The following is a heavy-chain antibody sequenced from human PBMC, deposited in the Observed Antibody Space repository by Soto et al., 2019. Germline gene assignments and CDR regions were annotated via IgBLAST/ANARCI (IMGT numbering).Heavy chain of an antibody. CDR3: AAPPPYGSGPWDYYYGMDV. Sequence: SVKVSCKASGFSFTISAVQWVRQARGQRLEWIGWIVVGSGNTNYAQKFQERVTITRDMSTSTAYMELSSLRSEDTAVYYCAAPPPYGSGPWDYYYGMDVWGQGTTVTVSS. CDR2: IVVGSGNT. CDR1: GFSFTISA. D-gene: IGHD3-10*01. V-gene: IGHV1-58*01. J-gene: IGHJ6*02.